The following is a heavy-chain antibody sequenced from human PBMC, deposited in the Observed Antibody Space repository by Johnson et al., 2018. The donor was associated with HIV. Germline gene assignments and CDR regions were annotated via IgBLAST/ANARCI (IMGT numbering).Heavy chain of an antibody. J-gene: IGHJ3*02. V-gene: IGHV3-30-3*01. Sequence: VQLVESGGGVVQPGRSLRLSCAASGFTFSNYAMHWVRQAPGKGLEWVAILPYDGSNKYYADSVKGRFTISRDDAKNTLYLQMNSLRAEDTAVYYCVRGLDIWGQGTEVTVSS. CDR1: GFTFSNYA. CDR3: VRGLDI. CDR2: LPYDGSNK.